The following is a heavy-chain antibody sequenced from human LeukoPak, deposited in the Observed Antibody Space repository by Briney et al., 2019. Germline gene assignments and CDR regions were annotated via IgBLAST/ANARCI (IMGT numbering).Heavy chain of an antibody. CDR1: GGSISSGGYY. Sequence: PSQTLSLTCTVSGGSISSGGYYWSWIRQHPGKGLEWIGYIYYSGSTYYNPSLKSRVTISVDTSKNQFSLKLSSVTAADTAVYYCAATMVRGVITPQGMDVWGQGTTVTVSS. J-gene: IGHJ6*02. D-gene: IGHD3-10*01. CDR2: IYYSGST. CDR3: AATMVRGVITPQGMDV. V-gene: IGHV4-31*03.